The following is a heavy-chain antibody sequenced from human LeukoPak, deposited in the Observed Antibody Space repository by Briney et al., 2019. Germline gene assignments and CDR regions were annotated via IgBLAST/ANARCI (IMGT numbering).Heavy chain of an antibody. CDR2: IYSGGDT. V-gene: IGHV3-53*01. CDR3: VRAGHHSGSTDQLFLPFDY. D-gene: IGHD3-10*01. Sequence: GGSLRLSCAPSGFTFSSYAMHWVRQAAGKGLEWVSVIYSGGDTIHADSVKGRFSISRDSSNVYLQMNSLRPEDTAVYYCVRAGHHSGSTDQLFLPFDYWGQGTRVTVSA. J-gene: IGHJ4*02. CDR1: GFTFSSYA.